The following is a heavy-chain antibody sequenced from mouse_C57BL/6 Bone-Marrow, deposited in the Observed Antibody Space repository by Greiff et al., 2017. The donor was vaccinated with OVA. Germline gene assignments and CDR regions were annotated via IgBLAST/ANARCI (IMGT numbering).Heavy chain of an antibody. J-gene: IGHJ1*03. D-gene: IGHD2-1*01. CDR3: ARHAIPIYYGKWYFDV. Sequence: VHLVESGAELVKPGASVKLSCKASGYTFTEYPIHWVKQRSGQGLEWIGWFYPGSGSIKYNEKFKDKATLTADKSSSTVYMELSRLTSEDSAVYFCARHAIPIYYGKWYFDVWGTGTTVTVSS. CDR1: GYTFTEYP. CDR2: FYPGSGSI. V-gene: IGHV1-62-2*01.